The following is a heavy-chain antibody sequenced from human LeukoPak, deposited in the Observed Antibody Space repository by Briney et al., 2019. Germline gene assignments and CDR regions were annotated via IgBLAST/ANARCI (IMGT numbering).Heavy chain of an antibody. CDR2: ISYDGSNK. CDR1: GLTFSSYA. CDR3: ARATGYCSSTSCYGREDYYMDV. D-gene: IGHD2-2*01. J-gene: IGHJ6*03. Sequence: GGSLRLSCAASGLTFSSYAMHWVRQDPGKGLEWVAVISYDGSNKYYADSVKGRFTISRENSKNTLYLQMNSLRAEDTAVYCCARATGYCSSTSCYGREDYYMDVWGKGTTVTDSS. V-gene: IGHV3-30*01.